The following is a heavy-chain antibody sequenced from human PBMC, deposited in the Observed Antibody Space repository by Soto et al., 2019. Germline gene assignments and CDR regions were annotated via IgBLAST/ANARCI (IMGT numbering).Heavy chain of an antibody. Sequence: SVTLCVTCTVAGGNISSYYWSWIRKKTGKGLEWIGYTYYSGSTNYNPSLKSRVTISVDTSKNQFSLKLSSVTAADTAVYYCARSLYYYDSSGYYAYYFDYWGQGTLVTVSS. CDR3: ARSLYYYDSSGYYAYYFDY. D-gene: IGHD3-22*01. CDR1: GGNISSYY. CDR2: TYYSGST. V-gene: IGHV4-59*01. J-gene: IGHJ4*02.